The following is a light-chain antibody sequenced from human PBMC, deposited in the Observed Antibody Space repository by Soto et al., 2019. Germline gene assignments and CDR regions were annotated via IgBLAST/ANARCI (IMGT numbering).Light chain of an antibody. CDR1: QSVGPS. Sequence: IQMTQSPSTLSASVGDRVTVTCRASQSVGPSLAWYQQKPGKAPNLLIYGASILGTGVPSRFSGSGSGTDFTLTITSLQPDDSATYYCQHYNSFPLTFGPGTKVEIK. V-gene: IGKV1-5*01. CDR3: QHYNSFPLT. J-gene: IGKJ3*01. CDR2: GAS.